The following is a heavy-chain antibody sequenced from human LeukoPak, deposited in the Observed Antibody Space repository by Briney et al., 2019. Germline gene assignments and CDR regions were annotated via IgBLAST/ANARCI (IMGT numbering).Heavy chain of an antibody. V-gene: IGHV3-30*18. CDR2: ISYDGSNK. Sequence: GGSLRLSCAASGFTFSSYGMHWVRQAPGKGLEWVAVISYDGSNKYYADSVKGRFTISRDNSKNTLYLQMNSLRAEDTAVYYCAKDGSSGWPVDYWGQGTLVTVSS. CDR3: AKDGSSGWPVDY. J-gene: IGHJ4*02. D-gene: IGHD6-19*01. CDR1: GFTFSSYG.